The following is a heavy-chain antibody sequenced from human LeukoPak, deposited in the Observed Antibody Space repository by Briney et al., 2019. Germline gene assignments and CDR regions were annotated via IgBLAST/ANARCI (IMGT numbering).Heavy chain of an antibody. J-gene: IGHJ5*02. D-gene: IGHD3-10*01. CDR1: GGSFSGYY. V-gene: IGHV4-34*01. CDR2: INHSGST. Sequence: SETLSLTCAVYGGSFSGYYWTWIRQPPGKGLEWIGEINHSGSTYYNPSLKSRGTISVDTSKNQFSLKLSSVPAADTAVYYCARGEPGITMVRNQPWGQGTLVPVSS. CDR3: ARGEPGITMVRNQP.